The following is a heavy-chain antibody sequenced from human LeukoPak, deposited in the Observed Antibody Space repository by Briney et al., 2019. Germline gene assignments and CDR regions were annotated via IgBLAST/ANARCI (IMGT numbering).Heavy chain of an antibody. J-gene: IGHJ3*02. D-gene: IGHD3-10*01. CDR2: IYSGGTT. CDR3: AREFYGSGSYDAFDI. V-gene: IGHV3-53*01. Sequence: GGSLRLSCAVSGFTIRSNYMSWVRQAPGKGLEWVSVIYSGGTTYYADSVKGRFTISRDNSKNTLYLQMNSLRAEDTAVYYCAREFYGSGSYDAFDIWGQGTMVTVSS. CDR1: GFTIRSNY.